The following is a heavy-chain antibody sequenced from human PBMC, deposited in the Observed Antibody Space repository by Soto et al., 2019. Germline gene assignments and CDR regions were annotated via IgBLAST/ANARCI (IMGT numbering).Heavy chain of an antibody. CDR2: IYYSGST. CDR1: GGSISSYY. D-gene: IGHD3-22*01. V-gene: IGHV4-59*12. J-gene: IGHJ4*02. Sequence: SETLSVTWTVSGGSISSYYWSWIRQPPGKGLEWIGYIYYSGSTNYNPSLKSRVTISVDNSKNTLSLQMISLRAEDTAVYYCAKGGGTYWSDTSAYSAFDYWAQGTLVTVSS. CDR3: AKGGGTYWSDTSAYSAFDY.